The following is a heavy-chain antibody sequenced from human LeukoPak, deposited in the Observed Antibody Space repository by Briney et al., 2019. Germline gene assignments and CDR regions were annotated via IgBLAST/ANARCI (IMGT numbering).Heavy chain of an antibody. CDR2: IYHSGST. D-gene: IGHD4-11*01. J-gene: IGHJ5*02. CDR1: GYSISSGYY. V-gene: IGHV4-38-2*02. Sequence: SETLSLTCTVSGYSISSGYYWGWIRQPPGKGLEWIGSIYHSGSTYYNPSLKSRVTISVDTSKNQFSLKLSSVTAADTAVYYCARDATTVTGWFDPWGQGTLVTVSS. CDR3: ARDATTVTGWFDP.